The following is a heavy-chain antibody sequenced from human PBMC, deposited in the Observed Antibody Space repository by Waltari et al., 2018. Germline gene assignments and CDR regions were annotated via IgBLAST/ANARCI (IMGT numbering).Heavy chain of an antibody. D-gene: IGHD1-26*01. Sequence: QVQLQESGPGLVKPSETLSLTCTVSGGSISSYYWSWIRQPPGKGLEWIGYIYYSGSTNYNPSLKSRVTISVDTSKNQFSLKLSSVTAADTAVYYCAVSNGRRDYWGQGTLVTVSS. J-gene: IGHJ4*02. CDR3: AVSNGRRDY. CDR1: GGSISSYY. CDR2: IYYSGST. V-gene: IGHV4-59*01.